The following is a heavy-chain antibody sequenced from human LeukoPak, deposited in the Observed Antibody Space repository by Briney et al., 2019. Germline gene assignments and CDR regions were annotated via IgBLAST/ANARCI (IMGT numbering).Heavy chain of an antibody. D-gene: IGHD6-19*01. CDR3: ARDSWGYSSGKGCLDY. V-gene: IGHV3-30*01. J-gene: IGHJ4*02. CDR1: GFTFSSYA. CDR2: ISYDGSNK. Sequence: GRSLRLSCAASGFTFSSYAMHWARQAPGKGLEWVAVISYDGSNKYYADSVKGLVTIVRDNSKNTLYLQMTSVRAEDRAVYYCARDSWGYSSGKGCLDYWGQGTLVTVSS.